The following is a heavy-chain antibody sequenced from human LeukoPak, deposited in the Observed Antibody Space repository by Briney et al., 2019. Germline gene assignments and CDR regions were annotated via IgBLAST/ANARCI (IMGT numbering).Heavy chain of an antibody. V-gene: IGHV1-2*02. CDR2: INPNSGGT. Sequence: ASVKVSCKASGYTFTSYDINRVRQAPGQGLEWMGWINPNSGGTNYAQKFQGRVTMTRDTSISTAYMELSRLRSDDTAVYYCARVKAYDSSGYYVGRFDYWGQGTLVTVSS. D-gene: IGHD3-22*01. J-gene: IGHJ4*02. CDR3: ARVKAYDSSGYYVGRFDY. CDR1: GYTFTSYD.